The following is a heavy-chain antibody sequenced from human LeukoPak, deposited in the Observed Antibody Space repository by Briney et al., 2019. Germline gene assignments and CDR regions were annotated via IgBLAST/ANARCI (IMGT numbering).Heavy chain of an antibody. CDR1: GGSIGSYY. V-gene: IGHV4-59*01. D-gene: IGHD3-9*01. Sequence: SETLSLTCTVSGGSIGSYYWSWIRQPPGKGLEWIGYIYYSGSTNYNPSLKSRVTISVDTSKNQFSLKLSSVTAADTAVYYCASLRILTGYPIDYFDYWGQGTLVTVSS. J-gene: IGHJ4*02. CDR2: IYYSGST. CDR3: ASLRILTGYPIDYFDY.